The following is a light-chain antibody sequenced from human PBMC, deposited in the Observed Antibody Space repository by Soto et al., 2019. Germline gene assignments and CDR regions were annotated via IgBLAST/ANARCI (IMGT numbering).Light chain of an antibody. Sequence: QSVLTQPPSASGSPGQSVTISCTGTSSDVGGYNYVSWYQQHPGKAPKLMIYDVSKRPSGVPDRFSGSKSGNTASLTVSGLQAEDEADYYCSSYAGSNSGVVFGGGTKLTVL. CDR2: DVS. CDR1: SSDVGGYNY. J-gene: IGLJ2*01. V-gene: IGLV2-8*01. CDR3: SSYAGSNSGVV.